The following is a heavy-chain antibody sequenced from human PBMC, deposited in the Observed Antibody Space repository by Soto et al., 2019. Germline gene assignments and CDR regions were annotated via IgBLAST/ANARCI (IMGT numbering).Heavy chain of an antibody. CDR3: ARRYDFWSGYSSLYYFDY. D-gene: IGHD3-3*01. V-gene: IGHV5-51*01. CDR1: GYSFTSYW. J-gene: IGHJ4*02. Sequence: GESLKISCKGSGYSFTSYWIGWVRQMPGKGLEWMGIIYPGDSDTRYSPSFQGQVTISADKSISTAYLQWSSLKASDTAMYYCARRYDFWSGYSSLYYFDYWGQGTLVTVSS. CDR2: IYPGDSDT.